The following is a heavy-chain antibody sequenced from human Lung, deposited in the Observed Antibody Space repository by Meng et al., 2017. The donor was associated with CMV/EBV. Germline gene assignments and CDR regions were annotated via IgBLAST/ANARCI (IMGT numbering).Heavy chain of an antibody. CDR3: ARGNGWRFDY. D-gene: IGHD6-19*01. Sequence: VWSGSGLKKPGASVKVSCQAAGYTFTSSSMNWVRHAPGQGLEWMGWININTGNPTYAQGFTGRFVFSLDTSVSTAYLQIDSLKADDTAVYYCARGNGWRFDYWGQGTLVTVSS. CDR1: GYTFTSSS. CDR2: ININTGNP. J-gene: IGHJ4*02. V-gene: IGHV7-4-1*01.